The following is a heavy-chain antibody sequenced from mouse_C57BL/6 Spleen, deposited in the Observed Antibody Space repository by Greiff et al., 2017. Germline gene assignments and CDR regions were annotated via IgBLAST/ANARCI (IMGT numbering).Heavy chain of an antibody. V-gene: IGHV1-18*01. Sequence: EVQLQHSGPELVKPGASVKIPCKASGYTFTDYNMDWVKQSHGTSLEWIGDINPNNGGTIYNQKLKGKATLTVDKSSSTACMELRSRTSEDTAVDYCARKGYGSAMDYWGQGTSVTVSS. CDR2: INPNNGGT. CDR3: ARKGYGSAMDY. J-gene: IGHJ4*01. CDR1: GYTFTDYN. D-gene: IGHD1-1*01.